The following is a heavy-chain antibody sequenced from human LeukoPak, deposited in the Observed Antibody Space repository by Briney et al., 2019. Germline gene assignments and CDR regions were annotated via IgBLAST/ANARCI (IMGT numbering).Heavy chain of an antibody. V-gene: IGHV3-21*01. J-gene: IGHJ4*02. Sequence: GESLRLSCAASGFTFSSYSMNWVRQAPGKGLEWVSSISSSSSYIYYADSVKGRFTISRDNAKNSLYLQMNSLRAEDTAVYYCARDLTEYYYDSSGSFDYWGQGTLVTVSS. CDR2: ISSSSSYI. D-gene: IGHD3-22*01. CDR3: ARDLTEYYYDSSGSFDY. CDR1: GFTFSSYS.